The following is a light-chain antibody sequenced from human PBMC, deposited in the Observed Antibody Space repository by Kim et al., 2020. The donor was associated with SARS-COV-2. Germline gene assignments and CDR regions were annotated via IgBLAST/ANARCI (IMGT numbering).Light chain of an antibody. CDR2: GAS. J-gene: IGKJ4*01. V-gene: IGKV3-20*01. Sequence: EIVLTQSPGTLSLSPGERATLSCRASQSVSSNYLAWYQQKPGQAPRLLIYGASSRDTGIPDRFSGSGSGTDFTLTISRLEPEDFAVYYCQQYSNSLLTFGGGTKVDIK. CDR1: QSVSSNY. CDR3: QQYSNSLLT.